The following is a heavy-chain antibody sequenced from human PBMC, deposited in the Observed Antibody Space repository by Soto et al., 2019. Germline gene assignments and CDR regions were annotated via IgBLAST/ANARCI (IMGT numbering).Heavy chain of an antibody. J-gene: IGHJ6*02. CDR3: ARQGLGELHGHVDV. Sequence: QVQLQESGPGLVKPSETLSLTCTISGGPMNNYYCSWFRQPRGQGLEWIGYMVYNAFTRYNPSLSCRVAISLDTAKNQFSLNLSSVTAADTALYYCARQGLGELHGHVDVWGQGITVIISS. CDR2: MVYNAFT. CDR1: GGPMNNYY. V-gene: IGHV4-59*08. D-gene: IGHD3-16*01.